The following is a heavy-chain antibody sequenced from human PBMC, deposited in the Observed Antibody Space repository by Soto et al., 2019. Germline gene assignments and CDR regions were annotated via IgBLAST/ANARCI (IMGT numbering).Heavy chain of an antibody. J-gene: IGHJ6*03. Sequence: ASVKVSCKDSGYTFTSYGISWVRQAPGQGLEWMGWISAYNGNTNYAQKLQGRVTMTTDTSTSTAYMELRSLRSDDTAVYYCARLSVLRFLEWLSIDYYYYYMDVWGKGTTVTVSS. CDR1: GYTFTSYG. D-gene: IGHD3-3*01. CDR2: ISAYNGNT. CDR3: ARLSVLRFLEWLSIDYYYYYMDV. V-gene: IGHV1-18*01.